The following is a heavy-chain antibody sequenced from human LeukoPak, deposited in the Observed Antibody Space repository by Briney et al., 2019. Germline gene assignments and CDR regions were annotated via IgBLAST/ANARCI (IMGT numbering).Heavy chain of an antibody. J-gene: IGHJ3*02. D-gene: IGHD3-22*01. CDR1: GFTFSSYA. V-gene: IGHV3-30*04. CDR2: ISYDGSNK. CDR3: AKGDYYDSSGFDAFDI. Sequence: GRSLRLSCAASGFTFSSYAMHWVRQAPGKGLEWVAVISYDGSNKYYADSVKGRFTISRDNSKNTLYLQMNSRRAEDTAVYYCAKGDYYDSSGFDAFDIWGQGTMVTVSP.